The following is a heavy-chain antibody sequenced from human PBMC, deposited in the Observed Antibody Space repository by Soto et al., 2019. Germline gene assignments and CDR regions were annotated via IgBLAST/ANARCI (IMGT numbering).Heavy chain of an antibody. CDR1: GFTFSNAW. CDR2: IKSKTDGGTT. Sequence: EVQLVESGGGLVKPGGSLRLSCAASGFTFSNAWMSWVRQAPGKGLEWVGRIKSKTDGGTTDYAAPVKGRFTISRDDSKNTLYLQMNSLKTEDTAVYYCTTVLSSGWIYYYYGMDVWGQGTTVTVSS. V-gene: IGHV3-15*01. CDR3: TTVLSSGWIYYYYGMDV. J-gene: IGHJ6*02. D-gene: IGHD3-22*01.